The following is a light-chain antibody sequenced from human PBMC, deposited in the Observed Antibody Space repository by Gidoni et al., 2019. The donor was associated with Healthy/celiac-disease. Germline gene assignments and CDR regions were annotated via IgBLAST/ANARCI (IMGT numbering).Light chain of an antibody. CDR3: AAWDDSLSVL. V-gene: IGLV1-47*01. J-gene: IGLJ3*02. CDR2: RNN. Sequence: QSVLTQPPSASGTPGQRVTISCSGSSSNIGSNYVYWYQQLPNLLIYRNNQRPPGVPDRFSGSKSGTSASLAISGLRSEDEADYYCAAWDDSLSVLFGGGTKLTVL. CDR1: SSNIGSNY.